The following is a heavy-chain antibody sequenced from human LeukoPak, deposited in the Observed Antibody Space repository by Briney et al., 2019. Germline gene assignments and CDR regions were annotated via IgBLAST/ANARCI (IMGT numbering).Heavy chain of an antibody. CDR2: ISSSSSTI. D-gene: IGHD1-26*01. J-gene: IGHJ4*02. V-gene: IGHV3-48*04. Sequence: PGGSLRLSCAASGFTFSSYSMNWVRQAPGKGLEWVSYISSSSSTIYYADSVKGRFTISRDNAKNSLYLQMNSLRAKDTAVYYCARVSVGATNDYWGQGTLVTVSS. CDR3: ARVSVGATNDY. CDR1: GFTFSSYS.